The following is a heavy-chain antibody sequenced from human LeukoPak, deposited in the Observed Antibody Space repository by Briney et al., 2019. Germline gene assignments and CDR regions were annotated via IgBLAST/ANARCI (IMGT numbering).Heavy chain of an antibody. CDR1: GGSISSITYY. J-gene: IGHJ4*01. D-gene: IGHD6-6*01. CDR3: ATGTGMTPRPVDY. Sequence: PSETLSLTCTVSGGSISSITYYWGWLRQPPGKGPEWIGSMYYSGTTSYNPSLKSRVTISLDTSRTQVSLNVSSVTAADTAVYFCATGTGMTPRPVDYWGQGTLVTVSS. V-gene: IGHV4-39*07. CDR2: MYYSGTT.